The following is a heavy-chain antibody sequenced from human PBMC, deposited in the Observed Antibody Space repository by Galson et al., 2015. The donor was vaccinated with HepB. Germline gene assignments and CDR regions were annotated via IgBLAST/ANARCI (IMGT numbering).Heavy chain of an antibody. CDR3: ASEAKSVVVTAISFY. CDR1: GYTFTSYY. V-gene: IGHV1-46*03. D-gene: IGHD2-21*02. J-gene: IGHJ4*02. CDR2: INPSGGST. Sequence: SVKVSCKASGYTFTSYYMHWVRQAPGQGLEWMGIINPSGGSTSYAQKFQGRVTMTRDTSTSTVYMELSSLRSEDTAVYYCASEAKSVVVTAISFYWGQGTLVTVSS.